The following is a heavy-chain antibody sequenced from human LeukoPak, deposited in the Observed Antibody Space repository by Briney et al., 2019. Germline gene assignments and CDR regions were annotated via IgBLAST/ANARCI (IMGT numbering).Heavy chain of an antibody. Sequence: GGSLRLPCAASGFTFSSYAMSWVRQAPGKGLEWVSAISGSGGSTYYADSVKGRFTISRDNSKNTLYLQMNSLRAEDTAVYYCAKDPGIAPYYFDYWGQGTLVTVSS. D-gene: IGHD6-13*01. CDR2: ISGSGGST. CDR3: AKDPGIAPYYFDY. CDR1: GFTFSSYA. V-gene: IGHV3-23*01. J-gene: IGHJ4*02.